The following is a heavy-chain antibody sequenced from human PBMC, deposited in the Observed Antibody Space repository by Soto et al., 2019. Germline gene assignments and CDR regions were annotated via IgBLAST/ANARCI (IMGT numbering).Heavy chain of an antibody. Sequence: KPSETLSLTCTVPGGAINTFYWSWVRQPAGKGLEWIGRIFSSGSTSFNPSLESRVAMSVDTSKNHFSLNLSTVTAADMAVYYCAREGSYSAYNFAHGIQLWSFDFWGQGALVTVSS. CDR1: GGAINTFY. V-gene: IGHV4-4*07. D-gene: IGHD5-12*01. CDR3: AREGSYSAYNFAHGIQLWSFDF. CDR2: IFSSGST. J-gene: IGHJ4*02.